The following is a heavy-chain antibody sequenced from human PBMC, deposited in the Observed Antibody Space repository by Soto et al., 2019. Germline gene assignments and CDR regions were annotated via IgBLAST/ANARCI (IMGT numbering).Heavy chain of an antibody. V-gene: IGHV1-3*05. CDR1: GYTLTRYS. Sequence: QVQLVQSGAEEMKPGASVKVSCKASGYTLTRYSIHWVRQAPGQRLEWMGWINAGNGNTKFSQKFQGRVTITRDTSASTAYMELRGLRSEDTAVYYCAILGTYSFDNSDNAFDFWGQGPLVTVSS. CDR3: AILGTYSFDNSDNAFDF. D-gene: IGHD3-22*01. J-gene: IGHJ4*02. CDR2: INAGNGNT.